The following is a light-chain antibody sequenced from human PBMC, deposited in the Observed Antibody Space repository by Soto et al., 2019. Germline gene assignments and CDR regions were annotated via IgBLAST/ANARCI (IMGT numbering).Light chain of an antibody. CDR3: QQYYSTPYT. CDR2: WAS. J-gene: IGKJ2*01. Sequence: DIVMTQSPDSLAVSLGARATINCKYSQNILYNSNNKNYLAWYQQKPGQPPKLLIYWASTRETGVPDRFSGSGSGTDYTITISSLQAEDVAVYYCQQYYSTPYTLGQGTKLEIK. V-gene: IGKV4-1*01. CDR1: QNILYNSNNKNY.